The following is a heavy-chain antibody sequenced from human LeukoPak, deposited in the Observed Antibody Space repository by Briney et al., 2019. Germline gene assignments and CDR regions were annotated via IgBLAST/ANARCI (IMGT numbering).Heavy chain of an antibody. CDR1: GDTSSGYA. D-gene: IGHD3-9*01. J-gene: IGHJ4*02. CDR3: AKARFDWDVDY. Sequence: PGGSLRLSCVAPGDTSSGYAMRSVRQAPGKGLEWVSAISGSGGSTYYADSVKGRFTISRDNSKNTLYLQMNSLRAEDTAVYSCAKARFDWDVDYWGQGTLVTVSS. V-gene: IGHV3-23*01. CDR2: ISGSGGST.